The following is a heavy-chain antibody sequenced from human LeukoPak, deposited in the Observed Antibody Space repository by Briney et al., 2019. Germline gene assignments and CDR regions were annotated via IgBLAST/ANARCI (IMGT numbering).Heavy chain of an antibody. CDR1: GFAYSSHA. J-gene: IGHJ5*02. CDR3: ARDLYSSSSVNWFDP. D-gene: IGHD6-6*01. Sequence: PGGSLRLSCAASGFAYSSHAMHWVRQAPGKGLEWVAVISYDENTKYYADSVKGRFTISRDNSRSTLYLQMNSLRADDTALYYCARDLYSSSSVNWFDPWGQGTLVTVSS. CDR2: ISYDENTK. V-gene: IGHV3-30*04.